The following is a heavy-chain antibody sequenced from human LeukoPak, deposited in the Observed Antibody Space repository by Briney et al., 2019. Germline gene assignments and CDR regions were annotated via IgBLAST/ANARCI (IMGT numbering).Heavy chain of an antibody. D-gene: IGHD6-19*01. CDR3: ARHRQRIAVARYGDWYFDL. Sequence: GGSLRLSCAASGFTFSDYCMSWIRQAPGKGLEWVSYISSSGSTIYYADSVKGRFTISKDNAKNSLYLQMNSLRAEDTAVYYCARHRQRIAVARYGDWYFDLWGRGTLVTVSS. CDR2: ISSSGSTI. CDR1: GFTFSDYC. V-gene: IGHV3-11*01. J-gene: IGHJ2*01.